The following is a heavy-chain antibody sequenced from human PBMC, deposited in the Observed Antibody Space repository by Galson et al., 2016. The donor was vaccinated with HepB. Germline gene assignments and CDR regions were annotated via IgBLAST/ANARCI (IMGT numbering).Heavy chain of an antibody. CDR1: GFTFSSYA. CDR3: AKGGQWLLRGPGWFDP. V-gene: IGHV3-23*01. CDR2: ISGSCATT. Sequence: SLRLSCAASGFTFSSYAMSWVRQAPGKGLEWVSTISGSCATTSVADSGKGRFTMSRDNSKNTLYLQMNSLRVEDTAIYYCAKGGQWLLRGPGWFDPWGQGTLVSVSS. D-gene: IGHD6-19*01. J-gene: IGHJ5*02.